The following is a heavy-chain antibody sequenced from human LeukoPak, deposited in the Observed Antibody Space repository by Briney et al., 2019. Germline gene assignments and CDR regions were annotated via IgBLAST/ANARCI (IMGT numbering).Heavy chain of an antibody. D-gene: IGHD1-26*01. CDR1: GYIFTSYS. CDR3: ARDLSHRYYHRTAYAFDY. CDR2: INPSGGTT. J-gene: IGHJ4*02. Sequence: ASVKVSCKASGYIFTSYSMHWVRRAPGQGREWMGRINPSGGTTNYAQKFQGRVTMTRDTSTSTVYMDLSSLRSEGTAVYYCARDLSHRYYHRTAYAFDYWGQGTLVTVSS. V-gene: IGHV1-46*01.